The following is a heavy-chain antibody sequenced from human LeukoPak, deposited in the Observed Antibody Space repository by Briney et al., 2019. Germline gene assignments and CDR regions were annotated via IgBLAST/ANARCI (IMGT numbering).Heavy chain of an antibody. Sequence: ASVKVSCKASGYTFTGYYMHWVRQAPGQGLEWMVWINPNSGGTNYAQTFQGRVTMTRHTSIRTAYMELSSLRSDDTAVYYCARERIAAAGTFYYYGMDVWGQGTTVTVSS. V-gene: IGHV1-2*02. D-gene: IGHD6-13*01. J-gene: IGHJ6*02. CDR3: ARERIAAAGTFYYYGMDV. CDR1: GYTFTGYY. CDR2: INPNSGGT.